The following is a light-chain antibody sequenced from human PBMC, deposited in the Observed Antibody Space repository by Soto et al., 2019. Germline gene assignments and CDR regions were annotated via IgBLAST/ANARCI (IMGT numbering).Light chain of an antibody. CDR3: QHYDHLPIT. CDR1: QGISNY. V-gene: IGKV1-9*01. CDR2: TAS. Sequence: DIQLTQSPSFLSASVGDRVTITCRASQGISNYLAWYQQKPGKAPNLLIHTASSLQTGVLSRFSGSGSGTDFTFTISSLQPEDIATYYCQHYDHLPITFGQGTRLEIK. J-gene: IGKJ5*01.